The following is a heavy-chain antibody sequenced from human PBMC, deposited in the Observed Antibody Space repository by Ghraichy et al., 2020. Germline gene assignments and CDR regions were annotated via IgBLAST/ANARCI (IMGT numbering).Heavy chain of an antibody. Sequence: GESLNISCAASGFTFSNYAMTWVRQAPGKGLEWVSAIGGSGAGTYYADSVKGRFTISRDNSKNTLYLQMNSLRAEDTAVYYCAKIASGLWYFDYWGQGTLVTVSS. J-gene: IGHJ4*02. D-gene: IGHD2-21*01. CDR2: IGGSGAGT. CDR1: GFTFSNYA. CDR3: AKIASGLWYFDY. V-gene: IGHV3-23*01.